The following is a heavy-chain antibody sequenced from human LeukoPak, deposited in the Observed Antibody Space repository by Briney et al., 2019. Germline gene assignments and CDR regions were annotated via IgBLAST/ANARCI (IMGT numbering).Heavy chain of an antibody. J-gene: IGHJ4*02. CDR3: ARDVYGDSFDY. V-gene: IGHV3-30*02. D-gene: IGHD4-17*01. CDR1: GFTFSNYG. Sequence: GGSLRLSCGASGFTFSNYGMLWVRQAPGKGLDWVAFIRYDGNNKLYADSVKGRFTISRDNAKNTLYLQMNSLRAEDTAVYYCARDVYGDSFDYWGQGTLVTVSS. CDR2: IRYDGNNK.